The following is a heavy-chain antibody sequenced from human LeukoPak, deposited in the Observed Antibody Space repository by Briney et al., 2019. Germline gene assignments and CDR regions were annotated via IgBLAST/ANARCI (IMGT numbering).Heavy chain of an antibody. CDR1: GFTFSSYA. J-gene: IGHJ4*02. CDR3: AKRPHYYDSSGYFDY. V-gene: IGHV3-23*01. CDR2: ISGSGGST. Sequence: GGSLRLSCAASGFTFSSYAMSWVRQAPGKGLEWVSAISGSGGSTYYADSVKGRFTISRDNSKNTLYLQMNSLRAEDTAVYYCAKRPHYYDSSGYFDYWGQGTLVTVSS. D-gene: IGHD3-22*01.